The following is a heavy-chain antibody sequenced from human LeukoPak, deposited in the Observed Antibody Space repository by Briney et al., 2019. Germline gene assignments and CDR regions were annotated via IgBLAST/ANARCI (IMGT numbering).Heavy chain of an antibody. D-gene: IGHD5-18*01. Sequence: GGSLRLSCAASGFTFSSYGMHWVRQAPGKGLEWVAFIRYDGSNKYYADSVKGRFTISRDNSKNTLYLQMNSLRAEDTAVYYCARTRGYSYGEIDYWGQGTLVTVSS. J-gene: IGHJ4*02. V-gene: IGHV3-30*02. CDR3: ARTRGYSYGEIDY. CDR2: IRYDGSNK. CDR1: GFTFSSYG.